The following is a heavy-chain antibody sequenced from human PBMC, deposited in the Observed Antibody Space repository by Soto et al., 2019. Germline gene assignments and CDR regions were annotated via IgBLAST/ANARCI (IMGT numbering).Heavy chain of an antibody. V-gene: IGHV4-31*03. CDR2: INYSGST. J-gene: IGHJ4*02. CDR1: GGSIGSGSYY. D-gene: IGHD3-22*01. Sequence: QVQLQESGPGLVKPSQTLSLTCTVSGGSIGSGSYYWSWIRQHPGKGLEWIGYINYSGSTFYIPSLKSRVTTSIHTSKNQFSLKLSSVTAADTAVYYCARAGYDRDGGGYYYFDYWGQGTLVTVSS. CDR3: ARAGYDRDGGGYYYFDY.